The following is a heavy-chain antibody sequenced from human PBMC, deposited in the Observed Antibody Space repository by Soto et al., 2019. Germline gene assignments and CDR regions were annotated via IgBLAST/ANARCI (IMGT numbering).Heavy chain of an antibody. CDR2: IYHSGST. V-gene: IGHV4-38-2*01. D-gene: IGHD2-2*02. J-gene: IGHJ4*02. CDR1: GYSISSGYY. CDR3: ARTDCSSTSCYTGVDY. Sequence: SETLSLTCAVSGYSISSGYYWGWIRQPPGKGLEWIGSIYHSGSTYYNPSLKSRVTISVDTSKNQFSLKLSSVTAADTAVYYCARTDCSSTSCYTGVDYWGQGTLVTVSS.